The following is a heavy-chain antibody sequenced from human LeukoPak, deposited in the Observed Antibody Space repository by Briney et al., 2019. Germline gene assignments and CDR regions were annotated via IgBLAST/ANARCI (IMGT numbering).Heavy chain of an antibody. CDR2: IRSKAYGGTT. CDR3: TRDFSDSSPYTAFDY. CDR1: GFTFGDYA. V-gene: IGHV3-49*04. Sequence: GGSLRLSCTASGFTFGDYAMSWVRQAPGKGLEWVGIIRSKAYGGTTEYAASVKGRFTISRDDSRSIAYLQMISLKTEDTAVYYCTRDFSDSSPYTAFDYWGQGTLVTVSS. D-gene: IGHD3-22*01. J-gene: IGHJ4*02.